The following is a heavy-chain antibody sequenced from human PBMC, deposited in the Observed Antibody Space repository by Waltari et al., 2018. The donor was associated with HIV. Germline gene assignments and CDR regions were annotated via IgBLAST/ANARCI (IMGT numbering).Heavy chain of an antibody. Sequence: EVHLVESGGGLVKPGGSLRLSCTASGFTFANYGMNWVRLAPGKGLEWVSYISSSDTYIYYADSVKGRFTISRDNAKNSVSLLMSSLTAEDTALYYCVKDREGNKGNFDSWGQGTLVTVSS. CDR1: GFTFANYG. J-gene: IGHJ4*02. CDR2: ISSSDTYI. D-gene: IGHD3-10*01. CDR3: VKDREGNKGNFDS. V-gene: IGHV3-21*06.